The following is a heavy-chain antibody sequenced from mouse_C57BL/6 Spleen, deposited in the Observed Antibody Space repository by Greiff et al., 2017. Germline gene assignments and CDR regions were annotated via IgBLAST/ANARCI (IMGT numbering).Heavy chain of an antibody. V-gene: IGHV1-81*01. CDR2: IDPRSGNT. CDR3: ARLNDNLDYFDY. CDR1: RYTFTSYG. J-gene: IGHJ2*01. Sequence: VQLQQSGAELARPGASVKLSCKASRYTFTSYGISWVKQRPGQGLEWIGKIDPRSGNTYYNEKFKGKATLTADKSSSTAYMERRSLASEDSAVYFCARLNDNLDYFDYWGQGTTLTVSS. D-gene: IGHD1-3*01.